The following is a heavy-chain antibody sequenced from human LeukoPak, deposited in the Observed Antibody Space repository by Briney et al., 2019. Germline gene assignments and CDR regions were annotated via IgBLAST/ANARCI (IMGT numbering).Heavy chain of an antibody. CDR1: GGTFSSYA. J-gene: IGHJ4*02. D-gene: IGHD3-9*01. Sequence: SVKVSCKASGGTFSSYAISWVRQAPGQGLEWMGGIIPIFGTANYAQKFQGRVTITADESKSTAYMELSSLRSEDTAVYYCARSYYDILTGYYHREYYFDYWGQGTLVTVSS. V-gene: IGHV1-69*13. CDR3: ARSYYDILTGYYHREYYFDY. CDR2: IIPIFGTA.